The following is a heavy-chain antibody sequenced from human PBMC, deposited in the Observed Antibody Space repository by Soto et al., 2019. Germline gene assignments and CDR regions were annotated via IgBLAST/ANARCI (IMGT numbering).Heavy chain of an antibody. D-gene: IGHD6-13*01. CDR1: GYTFTSYA. Sequence: GASVKVSCEASGYTFTSYAMHWVRQAPGQRLEWMGWINAGNGNTKYSQKFQGRVTITRDTSASTAYMELSSLRSEDTAVYYCARQVGYPGAFDIWGQGTMVTVSS. CDR3: ARQVGYPGAFDI. V-gene: IGHV1-3*01. CDR2: INAGNGNT. J-gene: IGHJ3*02.